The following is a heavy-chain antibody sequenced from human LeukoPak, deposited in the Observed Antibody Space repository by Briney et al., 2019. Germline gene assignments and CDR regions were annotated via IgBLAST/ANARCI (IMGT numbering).Heavy chain of an antibody. CDR3: AKEVSRYGDY. CDR2: ISGSGGST. CDR1: GFTFSSYE. Sequence: GGSLRLSCAASGFTFSSYEMNWVRQAPGKGLEWVSDISGSGGSTYYADSVKGRFTISRDNSKNALYLQMNSLRAEDTAVYNCAKEVSRYGDYWGQGTLVTVSS. J-gene: IGHJ4*02. V-gene: IGHV3-23*01. D-gene: IGHD5-12*01.